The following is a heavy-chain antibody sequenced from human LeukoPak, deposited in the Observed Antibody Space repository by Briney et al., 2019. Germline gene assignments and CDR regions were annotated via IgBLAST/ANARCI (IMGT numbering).Heavy chain of an antibody. Sequence: GASVKVSCKASGYTFTGYYMRWVRQAPGQGLEWMGWINPNSGGTNYAQKFQGRVTMTRDTSISTAYMELSRLRSDDTAVYYCGTGPRGGDYFDYWAQGPLVTVSS. V-gene: IGHV1-2*02. CDR2: INPNSGGT. D-gene: IGHD1-1*01. J-gene: IGHJ4*02. CDR1: GYTFTGYY. CDR3: GTGPRGGDYFDY.